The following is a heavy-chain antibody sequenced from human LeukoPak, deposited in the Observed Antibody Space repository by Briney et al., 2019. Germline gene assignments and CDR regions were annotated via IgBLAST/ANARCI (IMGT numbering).Heavy chain of an antibody. CDR1: GYTFTSYY. CDR3: ARDQVATIRVSYYYYGMDV. D-gene: IGHD5-12*01. Sequence: SVKVSCKASGYTFTSYYMHWVRQAPGQGLEWMGGIIPIFGTANYAQKFQGRVTITADESTSTAYMELSSLRSEDTAVYYCARDQVATIRVSYYYYGMDVWGQGTTVTVSS. V-gene: IGHV1-69*13. CDR2: IIPIFGTA. J-gene: IGHJ6*02.